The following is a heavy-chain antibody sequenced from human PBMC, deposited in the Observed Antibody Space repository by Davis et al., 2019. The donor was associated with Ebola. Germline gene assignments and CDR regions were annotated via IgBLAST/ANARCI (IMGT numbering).Heavy chain of an antibody. Sequence: AASVKVSCKASGGTFSSYAISWVRQAPGQGLEWMGGIIPIFGTANYAQKFQGRVTITADKSTSTAYMELSSLRSEDTAVYYCASGALNDYIWGSYPYVGDYWGQGTLVTASS. CDR1: GGTFSSYA. CDR3: ASGALNDYIWGSYPYVGDY. CDR2: IIPIFGTA. V-gene: IGHV1-69*06. D-gene: IGHD3-16*02. J-gene: IGHJ4*02.